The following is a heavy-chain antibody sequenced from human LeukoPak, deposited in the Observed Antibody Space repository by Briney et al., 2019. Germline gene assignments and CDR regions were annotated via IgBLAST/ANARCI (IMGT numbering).Heavy chain of an antibody. V-gene: IGHV3-74*01. Sequence: GGSLRLSCAASGFTFSNYWMHWVRQAPGKGLVWVSRINSDARSTSYADSVKGRFTISRDNAKNTLYLQMNSLRAEDTAVYYCARDGYSSSWYERYYYYMDVWGKGTTVTVSS. CDR3: ARDGYSSSWYERYYYYMDV. CDR1: GFTFSNYW. CDR2: INSDARST. J-gene: IGHJ6*03. D-gene: IGHD6-13*01.